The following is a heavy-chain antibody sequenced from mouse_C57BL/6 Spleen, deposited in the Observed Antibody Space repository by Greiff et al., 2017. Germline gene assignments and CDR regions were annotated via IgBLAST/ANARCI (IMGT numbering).Heavy chain of an antibody. D-gene: IGHD2-4*01. V-gene: IGHV5-16*01. J-gene: IGHJ3*01. CDR2: INYDGSST. CDR3: AREDYDGVFAY. Sequence: DVKLVESEGGLVQPGSSMKLSCTASGFTFSDYYMAWVRQVPEKGLEWVANINYDGSSTYYLDSLKSRFIISRDNAKNILYLQMSSLKSEDTATYYCAREDYDGVFAYWGQGTLVTVSA. CDR1: GFTFSDYY.